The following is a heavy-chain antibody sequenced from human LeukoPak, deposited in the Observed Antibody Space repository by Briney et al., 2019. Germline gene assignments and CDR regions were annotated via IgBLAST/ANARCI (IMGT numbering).Heavy chain of an antibody. J-gene: IGHJ4*02. CDR1: GYTFTGYY. D-gene: IGHD5-18*01. V-gene: IGHV1-2*02. Sequence: GASVRVSCKASGYTFTGYYMHWVRQAPGQGLEWMGWINPNSGGTNYAQKFQGRVTMTRDTSISTAYMELSRLRSDDTAVYYCARVPVDTAMATDYWGQGTLVTVSS. CDR3: ARVPVDTAMATDY. CDR2: INPNSGGT.